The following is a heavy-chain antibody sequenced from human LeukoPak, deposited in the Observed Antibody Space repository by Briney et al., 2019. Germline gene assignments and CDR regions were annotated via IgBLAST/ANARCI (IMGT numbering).Heavy chain of an antibody. CDR3: ARGYGGNFKYFDY. D-gene: IGHD4-23*01. CDR2: IYYSGST. V-gene: IGHV4-31*03. J-gene: IGHJ4*02. Sequence: SQTLSLTCTVSGGSISSGGSYWSWIRQHPGKGLEWIGYIYYSGSTYYNPSLKSRVTISVDTSKNQFSLKLSSVTAADTAVYYCARGYGGNFKYFDYWGQGTLVTVSS. CDR1: GGSISSGGSY.